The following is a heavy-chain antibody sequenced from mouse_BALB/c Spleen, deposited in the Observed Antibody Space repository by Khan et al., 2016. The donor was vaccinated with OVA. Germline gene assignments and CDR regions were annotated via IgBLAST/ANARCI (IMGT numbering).Heavy chain of an antibody. CDR1: GYSITSDYA. CDR2: ISYSGRT. Sequence: EVQLQESGPGLVKPSQSLSLTCTVTGYSITSDYAWNWIRQFPGNKLEWMGYISYSGRTSYNPSLKSRISITRDTSKNQFFLQLNSVTTEDTATYHCARSVTITTVVATDFDYWGQGTTLTVSS. J-gene: IGHJ2*01. CDR3: ARSVTITTVVATDFDY. D-gene: IGHD1-1*01. V-gene: IGHV3-2*02.